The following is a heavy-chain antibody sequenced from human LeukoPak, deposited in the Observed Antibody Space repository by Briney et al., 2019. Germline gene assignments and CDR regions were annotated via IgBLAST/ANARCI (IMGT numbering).Heavy chain of an antibody. CDR2: IKSKSDGGTT. Sequence: GGSLRLSWAASGFPFSNAWMSWVRQAPGKGLEWVGRIKSKSDGGTTDYAAPVKGRFTISRDDSKTTLYLQMNTLETEDTAVYYCATQSSTWYSAEYLQHWGQGTLVTVSS. CDR3: ATQSSTWYSAEYLQH. CDR1: GFPFSNAW. J-gene: IGHJ1*01. V-gene: IGHV3-15*01. D-gene: IGHD6-13*01.